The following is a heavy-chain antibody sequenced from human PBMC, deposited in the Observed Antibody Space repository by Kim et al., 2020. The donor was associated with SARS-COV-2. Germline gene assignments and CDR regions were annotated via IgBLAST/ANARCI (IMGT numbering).Heavy chain of an antibody. D-gene: IGHD6-13*01. Sequence: PSLKSRVTISVDTSKNQFSLKLSSVTAADTAVYYCARHYPGIAAAGLIGYWGQGTLVTVSS. J-gene: IGHJ4*02. V-gene: IGHV4-39*01. CDR3: ARHYPGIAAAGLIGY.